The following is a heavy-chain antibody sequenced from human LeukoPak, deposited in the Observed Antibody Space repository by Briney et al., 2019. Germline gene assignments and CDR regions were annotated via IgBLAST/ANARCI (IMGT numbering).Heavy chain of an antibody. CDR1: GGSISNYY. Sequence: SETLSLTCTVSGGSISNYYWSWIRQPPDKELEWIGYIYSSGSTKYNPSLKSRVTMSVDTSKNQFSLRLTSVTAADTAVFYCARGGGGGAMGPSWYFDLWGRGTLVTVSS. J-gene: IGHJ2*01. V-gene: IGHV4-59*01. D-gene: IGHD1-26*01. CDR2: IYSSGST. CDR3: ARGGGGGAMGPSWYFDL.